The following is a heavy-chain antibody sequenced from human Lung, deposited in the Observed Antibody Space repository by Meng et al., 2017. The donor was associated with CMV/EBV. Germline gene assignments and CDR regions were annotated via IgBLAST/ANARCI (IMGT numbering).Heavy chain of an antibody. CDR2: IGHGGST. Sequence: SETLSLTCAVYGGSFSEYFWNWIRQSPGKGLEWIGDIGHGGSTSYNPSLKGRVTISQDTSKNQFSLKLTSVTAADTAVYFCARASLFGVVVMNYYFDSWGQGXLVXVSS. CDR3: ARASLFGVVVMNYYFDS. V-gene: IGHV4-34*01. D-gene: IGHD3-3*01. CDR1: GGSFSEYF. J-gene: IGHJ4*02.